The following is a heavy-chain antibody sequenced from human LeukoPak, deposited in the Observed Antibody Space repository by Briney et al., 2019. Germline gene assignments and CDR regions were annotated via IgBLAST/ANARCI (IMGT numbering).Heavy chain of an antibody. CDR2: INTNTGNP. CDR3: ARSSDSSGYYWRGDAFDI. CDR1: GYTFTTYA. Sequence: ASVKVSCKASGYTFTTYAMNWVRQAPGQGLEWMGWINTNTGNPTYAQGFTGRFVFSLDTSVSTAYLQISSLKAEDTAVYYCARSSDSSGYYWRGDAFDIWGQGTMVTVSS. D-gene: IGHD3-22*01. J-gene: IGHJ3*02. V-gene: IGHV7-4-1*02.